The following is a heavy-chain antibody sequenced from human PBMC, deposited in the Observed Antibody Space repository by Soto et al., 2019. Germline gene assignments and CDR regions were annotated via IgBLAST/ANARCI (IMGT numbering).Heavy chain of an antibody. V-gene: IGHV1-18*01. CDR3: ARVPDCSSTSCTGVWFDP. J-gene: IGHJ5*02. Sequence: GASVKVSCKASSYTFTNYGISWVRQAPGQGLEWMGWISTYNGNTNYAQKLQGRVTMTTDTSTSTAYMELRSLRSDDTAVYYCARVPDCSSTSCTGVWFDPWGQGTLVTVSS. D-gene: IGHD2-2*01. CDR2: ISTYNGNT. CDR1: SYTFTNYG.